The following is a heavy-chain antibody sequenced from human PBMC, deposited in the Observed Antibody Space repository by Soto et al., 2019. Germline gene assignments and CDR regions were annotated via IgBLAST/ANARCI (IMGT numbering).Heavy chain of an antibody. Sequence: EVQLLESGGGLVQPGGSLRLSCAASGFTFSSYAMSWVRQAPGKGLEWVSAISGSGGSTYYADSVKGRFTISRDNSKNTLDLQMNSRRAGGTAVYYCARGVSGYDSCAYWGQGALVTVSS. J-gene: IGHJ4*02. D-gene: IGHD5-12*01. CDR3: ARGVSGYDSCAY. CDR1: GFTFSSYA. CDR2: ISGSGGST. V-gene: IGHV3-23*01.